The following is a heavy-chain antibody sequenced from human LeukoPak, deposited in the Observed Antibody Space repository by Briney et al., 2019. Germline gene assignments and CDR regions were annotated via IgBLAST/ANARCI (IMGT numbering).Heavy chain of an antibody. V-gene: IGHV3-15*01. CDR1: GFTFSNAW. D-gene: IGHD5-18*01. CDR2: IKGKTDGGTT. CDR3: TTGTWIQLWLADY. Sequence: GGSLRLSCAASGFTFSNAWMSGVRQAPGKGLEWVGHIKGKTDGGTTDYAAPVQGRFTISRDDSKNTLFLQMNSLKTEDTAVYYCTTGTWIQLWLADYWGQGTLVTVSS. J-gene: IGHJ4*02.